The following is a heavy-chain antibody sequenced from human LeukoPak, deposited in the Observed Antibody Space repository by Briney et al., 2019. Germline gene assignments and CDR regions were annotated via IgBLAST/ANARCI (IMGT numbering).Heavy chain of an antibody. J-gene: IGHJ6*03. Sequence: PSETLSLTCTVSGGSISSSSYYWGWIRQPPGKGLEWIGSIYYSGSTYYNPSLKSRVTISVDTSKNQFSLKLSSVTAADTAVYYCARVIVGARGTDYYYYYMDVWGKGTTVTVSS. CDR1: GGSISSSSYY. V-gene: IGHV4-39*07. D-gene: IGHD1-26*01. CDR2: IYYSGST. CDR3: ARVIVGARGTDYYYYYMDV.